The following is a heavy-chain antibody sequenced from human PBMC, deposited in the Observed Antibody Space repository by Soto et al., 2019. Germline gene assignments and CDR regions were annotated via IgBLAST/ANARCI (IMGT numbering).Heavy chain of an antibody. D-gene: IGHD6-19*01. V-gene: IGHV4-31*03. CDR3: AREIRVGGWYTYFDY. CDR2: IYYSGST. Sequence: QVQLQESGPGLVKPSQTLSLTCTVSGGSISSGGYYWSWIRQHPGKGLEWIGYIYYSGSTYYNPSLKSRVTISVDTSKNQFSLKLSSVTAADTAVYYCAREIRVGGWYTYFDYWGQETLVTVSS. J-gene: IGHJ4*02. CDR1: GGSISSGGYY.